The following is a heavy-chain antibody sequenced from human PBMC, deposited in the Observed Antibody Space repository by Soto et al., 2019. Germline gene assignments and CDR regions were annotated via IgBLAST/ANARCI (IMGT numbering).Heavy chain of an antibody. D-gene: IGHD5-12*01. CDR3: AKGGEYSGYVWEYYGMDV. J-gene: IGHJ6*02. CDR1: GFTFSSYA. Sequence: EVQLLESGGGLVQPGGSLRLSCAASGFTFSSYAMSWVRQAPGKGLEWVSAISGSGGSTYYADSVKGRFTISRDNSKNTLYLQMNSLRAEDTAVYYCAKGGEYSGYVWEYYGMDVWGQGTTVTVSS. CDR2: ISGSGGST. V-gene: IGHV3-23*01.